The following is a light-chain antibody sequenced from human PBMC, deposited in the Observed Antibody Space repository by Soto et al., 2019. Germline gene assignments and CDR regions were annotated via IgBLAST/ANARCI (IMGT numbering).Light chain of an antibody. CDR2: GAS. V-gene: IGKV3-20*01. J-gene: IGKJ4*01. CDR3: QQYGRLPLS. Sequence: EILLTQSPGTLSLSPGDRATLSCRASQNLTSSFLAWYQQKTSQTPRLLIYGASNKATDIPDRFNGNKSGTDFTLTISRLEPEDFAVYFCQQYGRLPLSFGGGTKVDIK. CDR1: QNLTSSF.